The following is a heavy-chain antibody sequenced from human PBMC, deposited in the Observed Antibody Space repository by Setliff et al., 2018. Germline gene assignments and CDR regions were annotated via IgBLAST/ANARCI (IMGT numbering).Heavy chain of an antibody. V-gene: IGHV4-4*02. CDR3: ASGVPNYDFWSGYYTGSYWFDP. Sequence: SETLSLTCAVSGGSISSSNWWSWVRQPPGKGLEWIGYIYYSGSTNYNPSLKSRVTISVDTSKNQLSLKLSSVTAADTAVYYCASGVPNYDFWSGYYTGSYWFDPWGQGTLVTVSS. CDR2: IYYSGST. CDR1: GGSISSSNW. D-gene: IGHD3-3*01. J-gene: IGHJ5*02.